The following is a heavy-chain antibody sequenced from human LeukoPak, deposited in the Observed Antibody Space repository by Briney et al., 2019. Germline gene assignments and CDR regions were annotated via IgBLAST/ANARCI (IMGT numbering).Heavy chain of an antibody. CDR3: TPAKDSSGYYADY. J-gene: IGHJ4*02. CDR1: GFTFGDYA. V-gene: IGHV3-49*04. Sequence: GGSLRLSCTASGFTFGDYAMSWVRQAPGKGLEWVGFIRSKAYGGTTEYAASVKGRFTISRDDSKSIAYLQMNSLKTEDTAVYYCTPAKDSSGYYADYWGQGTLVTVSS. CDR2: IRSKAYGGTT. D-gene: IGHD3-22*01.